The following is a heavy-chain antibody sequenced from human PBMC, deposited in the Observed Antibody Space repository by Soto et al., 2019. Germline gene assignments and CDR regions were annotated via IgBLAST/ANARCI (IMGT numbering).Heavy chain of an antibody. J-gene: IGHJ4*02. D-gene: IGHD3-3*01. Sequence: EVQLVESGGGLVQPGGSLRLSCAASGFTVSNFYMTWVRQAPGKGLEWVSVISSGGSTYYEDSVKGRLTTSRNNSKNTMYLEMNSLRAGDTAVYYCARDTFGGAYDFWPGGQGTLVTVSS. CDR2: ISSGGST. CDR1: GFTVSNFY. CDR3: ARDTFGGAYDFWP. V-gene: IGHV3-66*01.